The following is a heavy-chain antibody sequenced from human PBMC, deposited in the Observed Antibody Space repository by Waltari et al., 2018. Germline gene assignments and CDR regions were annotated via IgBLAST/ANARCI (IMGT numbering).Heavy chain of an antibody. CDR3: ARRGGLTGVSYYYYYMDV. D-gene: IGHD7-27*01. CDR1: GGPISSSSYY. CDR2: IYYSGST. Sequence: QLQLQESGPGLVKPSETLSLTCTVSGGPISSSSYYWGWIRHPPGKGLEWIGSIYYSGSTYYNPSLKSRVTISVDTSKNQFSLKLSSVTAADTAVYYCARRGGLTGVSYYYYYMDVWGKGTTVTVSS. J-gene: IGHJ6*03. V-gene: IGHV4-39*07.